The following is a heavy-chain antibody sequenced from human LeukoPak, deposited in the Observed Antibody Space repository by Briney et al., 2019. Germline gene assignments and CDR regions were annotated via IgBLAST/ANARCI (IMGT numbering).Heavy chain of an antibody. CDR1: GFTFSSYA. J-gene: IGHJ3*02. D-gene: IGHD2-21*02. V-gene: IGHV3-23*01. Sequence: GGSLRLSCAASGFTFSSYAMSWVRQAPGKGLEWVSAISGSGGSTYYADSVRGRFTISRDNSKNTLYLQMNSLRAEDTAVYYCAKDRGVVTALGAFDIWGQGTMVTVSS. CDR2: ISGSGGST. CDR3: AKDRGVVTALGAFDI.